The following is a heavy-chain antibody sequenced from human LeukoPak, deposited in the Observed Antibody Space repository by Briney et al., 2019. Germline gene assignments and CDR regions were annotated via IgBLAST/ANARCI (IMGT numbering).Heavy chain of an antibody. D-gene: IGHD1-26*01. CDR2: IHYSGST. CDR3: ARHSRTYYDFDY. V-gene: IGHV4-59*08. J-gene: IGHJ4*02. CDR1: GGSISTYY. Sequence: SETLSLTCTVSGGSISTYYWSWIRQPPKKGLEWIGYIHYSGSTNYNPSLNSRVTISVDTSKNQFSLRLTSVTAADTAVYYCARHSRTYYDFDYWGQGTLVTVSS.